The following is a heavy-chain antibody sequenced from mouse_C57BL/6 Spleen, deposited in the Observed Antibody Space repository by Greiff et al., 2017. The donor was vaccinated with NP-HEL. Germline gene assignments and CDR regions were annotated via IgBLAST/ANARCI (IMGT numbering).Heavy chain of an antibody. CDR1: GFTFSSYA. V-gene: IGHV5-4*01. CDR2: ISDGGSYT. D-gene: IGHD2-4*01. Sequence: EVKLVESGGGLVKPGGSLKLSCAASGFTFSSYAMSWVRQTPEKRLEWVATISDGGSYTYYPDNVKGRFTISRDNAKNNLYLQMSHLKSEDPAMYYCARDTDYDYDGYYFDYWGQGTTLTVSS. CDR3: ARDTDYDYDGYYFDY. J-gene: IGHJ2*01.